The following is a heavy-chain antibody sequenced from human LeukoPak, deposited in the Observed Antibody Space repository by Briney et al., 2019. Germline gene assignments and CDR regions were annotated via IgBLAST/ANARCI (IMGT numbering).Heavy chain of an antibody. D-gene: IGHD3-3*01. J-gene: IGHJ6*02. V-gene: IGHV1-2*06. CDR2: INPNNGAT. Sequence: ASVKVSCKASGYTFTGYYMHWVRQAPGQGLEWMGRINPNNGATNYAQKLQGRVTITGDTSISTAYMELSSLRSDDTAVYYCARDMGPIQRGITIFGVVTDYYYYGMDVWGQGTTVTVSS. CDR1: GYTFTGYY. CDR3: ARDMGPIQRGITIFGVVTDYYYYGMDV.